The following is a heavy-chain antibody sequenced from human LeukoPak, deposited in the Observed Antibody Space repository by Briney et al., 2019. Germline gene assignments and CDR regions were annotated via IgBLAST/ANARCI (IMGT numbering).Heavy chain of an antibody. V-gene: IGHV5-51*01. CDR3: ARGGWGSSWSHYFDY. CDR2: IYPGDSDT. D-gene: IGHD6-13*01. CDR1: GYSFTTYW. Sequence: EYLKISCNGSGYSFTTYWICCVRQMPRKGLEWLGIIYPGDSDTSYNPSFQRQVTISANKSINTAYLQWSSLKASDTAMYYCARGGWGSSWSHYFDYWGQGTMATVSS. J-gene: IGHJ4*02.